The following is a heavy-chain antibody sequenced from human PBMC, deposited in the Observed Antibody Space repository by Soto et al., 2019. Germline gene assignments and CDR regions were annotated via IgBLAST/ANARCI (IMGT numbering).Heavy chain of an antibody. J-gene: IGHJ3*02. CDR3: VRTWHGFDI. CDR1: GFTFSTYW. CDR2: INGDGSYT. Sequence: EVHLVESGGGLVQPGGSLRLSCAASGFTFSTYWMHWVRQAPEKGLLWVSHINGDGSYTAFADSVKGRFTISRDNAKNTVYLQMQSLRVEDTAVYFCVRTWHGFDIWGPGTMVTVSS. V-gene: IGHV3-74*01.